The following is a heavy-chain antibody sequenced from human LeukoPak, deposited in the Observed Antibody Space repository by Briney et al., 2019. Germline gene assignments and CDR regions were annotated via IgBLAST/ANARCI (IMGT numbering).Heavy chain of an antibody. CDR1: GYTFTSYG. CDR3: ARERTYYGSGSYYRTFDY. D-gene: IGHD3-10*01. J-gene: IGHJ4*02. CDR2: ISAYNGNT. V-gene: IGHV1-18*04. Sequence: ASVKVSCKASGYTFTSYGISWVRQAPGQGLEWMGWISAYNGNTNYAQKLQGRVTMSTDTSTSTAYMELRSLRSDDTAVYYCARERTYYGSGSYYRTFDYWGQGTLVTVSS.